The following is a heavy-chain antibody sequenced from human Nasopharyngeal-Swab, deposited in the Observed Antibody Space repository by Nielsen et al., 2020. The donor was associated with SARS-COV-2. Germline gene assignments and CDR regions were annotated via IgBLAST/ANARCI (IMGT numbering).Heavy chain of an antibody. V-gene: IGHV3-23*01. J-gene: IGHJ3*02. CDR3: AKSGVRGVIRYAFDI. D-gene: IGHD3-10*01. CDR2: ISGSGGST. Sequence: GRQAPGKGLEWVSAISGSGGSTYYADSVKGRFTISRDNSKNTLYLQMNSLRAEDTAVYYCAKSGVRGVIRYAFDIWGQGTMVTVSS.